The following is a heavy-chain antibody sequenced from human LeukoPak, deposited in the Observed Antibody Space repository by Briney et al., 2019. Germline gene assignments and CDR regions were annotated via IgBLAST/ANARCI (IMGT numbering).Heavy chain of an antibody. D-gene: IGHD6-13*01. Sequence: ASVKVSCKASGGTFSSYAISWVRQAPGQGLEWMGWINPNSGGTNYAQKFQGRVTMTRDTSISTAYMELSRLRSDDTAVYYCARTFGSSWASDYWGQGTLVTVSS. CDR2: INPNSGGT. CDR1: GGTFSSYA. J-gene: IGHJ4*02. CDR3: ARTFGSSWASDY. V-gene: IGHV1-2*02.